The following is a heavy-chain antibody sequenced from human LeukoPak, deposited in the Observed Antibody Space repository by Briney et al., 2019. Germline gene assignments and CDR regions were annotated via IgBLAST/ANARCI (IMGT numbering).Heavy chain of an antibody. D-gene: IGHD1-26*01. CDR1: GFTFSTYG. CDR2: INDSGGNT. CDR3: AKDLRYSGSPRAFDF. Sequence: GGSLRLSCAASGFTFSTYGMTWVRQAPGEGLEWVSTINDSGGNTHYADSVKGRFTISRDNSKNMLYLQMNSLRAEDTAVYYCAKDLRYSGSPRAFDFWGQGTMVTVSS. J-gene: IGHJ3*01. V-gene: IGHV3-23*01.